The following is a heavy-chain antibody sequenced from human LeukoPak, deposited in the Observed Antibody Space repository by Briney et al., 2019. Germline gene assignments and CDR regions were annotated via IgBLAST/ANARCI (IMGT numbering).Heavy chain of an antibody. CDR1: GGSISSGDYY. Sequence: SETLSLTCTVSGGSISSGDYYWSWIRQPPGKGLEWIGYIYYRGSTYYNPSLKSRVTISVDTSKNRFSLKLSSVTAADTAVYYCARDGPVGAIDYWGQGTLVTVSS. J-gene: IGHJ4*02. CDR2: IYYRGST. V-gene: IGHV4-30-4*08. CDR3: ARDGPVGAIDY. D-gene: IGHD1-26*01.